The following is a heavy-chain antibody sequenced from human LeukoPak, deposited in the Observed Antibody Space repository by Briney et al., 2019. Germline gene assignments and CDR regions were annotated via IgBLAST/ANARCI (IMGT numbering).Heavy chain of an antibody. J-gene: IGHJ4*02. CDR3: ASDRFGELLLSVWYFDY. V-gene: IGHV1-69*05. CDR1: GGTFSSYA. CDR2: IIPIFGTA. D-gene: IGHD3-10*01. Sequence: GSSVKVSCKASGGTFSSYAISWVRQAPGQGLEWMGRIIPIFGTANYAQKFQGRVTITTDESTSTAYMEPSSLRSEDTAVYYCASDRFGELLLSVWYFDYWGQGTLVTVSS.